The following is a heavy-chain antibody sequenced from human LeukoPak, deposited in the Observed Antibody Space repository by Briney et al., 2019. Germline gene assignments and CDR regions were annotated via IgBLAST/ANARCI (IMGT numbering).Heavy chain of an antibody. J-gene: IGHJ4*02. CDR1: GGTFSSYA. D-gene: IGHD6-13*01. CDR2: IIPIFGSA. CDR3: AIYFSSSSIFFDY. V-gene: IGHV1-69*13. Sequence: SVKVSCKASGGTFSSYAISWVRQAPGQGLEWMGGIIPIFGSANYAQKFQGRVTITADESTSTAYMELSSLRSEDTAVYYCAIYFSSSSIFFDYWGQGTLVTVSS.